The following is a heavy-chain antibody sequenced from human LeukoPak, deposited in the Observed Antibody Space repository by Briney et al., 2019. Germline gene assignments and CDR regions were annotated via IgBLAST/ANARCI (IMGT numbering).Heavy chain of an antibody. V-gene: IGHV3-7*01. CDR1: GFTFSSYW. J-gene: IGHJ4*02. CDR3: ARDSRVRSFDY. D-gene: IGHD2-2*01. Sequence: PGGSLRLSCAASGFTFSSYWMSWVRQAPGKGLEWVANIKQDGSEKYYVDSVKGRFTISRVNAKNSLYLQMNSLRAEDTAVYYCARDSRVRSFDYWGQGTLVTVSS. CDR2: IKQDGSEK.